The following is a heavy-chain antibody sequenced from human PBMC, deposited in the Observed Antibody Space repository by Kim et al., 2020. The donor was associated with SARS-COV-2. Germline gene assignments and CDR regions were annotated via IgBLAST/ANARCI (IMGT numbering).Heavy chain of an antibody. Sequence: GGSLRLSCAASGFTFSSYGMHWVRQAPGKGLEWVAVIWYDGSKKYYADSVKGRFTISRDNSKNTLYLQMNSLRAEDTAVYYCARESLTYFGGDCFFDDYWGQGTLVTVSS. CDR1: GFTFSSYG. D-gene: IGHD2-21*01. J-gene: IGHJ4*02. CDR2: IWYDGSKK. CDR3: ARESLTYFGGDCFFDDY. V-gene: IGHV3-33*01.